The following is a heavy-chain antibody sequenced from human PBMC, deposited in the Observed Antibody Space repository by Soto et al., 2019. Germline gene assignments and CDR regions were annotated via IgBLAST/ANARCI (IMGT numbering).Heavy chain of an antibody. CDR3: ASGFDDGDYYYYGMDV. V-gene: IGHV1-69*01. D-gene: IGHD4-17*01. J-gene: IGHJ6*02. Sequence: QVQLVQSGAEVKKPGSSVKVSCKASGGTFSSYAISWVRQAPGQGLEWMGGIIPIFGTANYAQKFQGRVTITADESASTAYMELSSLRSEDTAVYYCASGFDDGDYYYYGMDVWGQGTTVTVSS. CDR2: IIPIFGTA. CDR1: GGTFSSYA.